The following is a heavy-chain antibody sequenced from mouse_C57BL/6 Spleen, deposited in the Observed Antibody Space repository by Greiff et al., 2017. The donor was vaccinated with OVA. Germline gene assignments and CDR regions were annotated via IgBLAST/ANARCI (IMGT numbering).Heavy chain of an antibody. V-gene: IGHV1-52*01. CDR2: IDPSESET. Sequence: QVQLQQPGAELVRPGSSVKLSCKASGYTFTSYWMHWVKQRPIQGLEWIGNIDPSESETHYNQKFKDKATLTVDKSSSTAYMQLSSLTSEDSAVYYCARYYYAMDYWGQGTSVTVSS. J-gene: IGHJ4*01. CDR3: ARYYYAMDY. CDR1: GYTFTSYW.